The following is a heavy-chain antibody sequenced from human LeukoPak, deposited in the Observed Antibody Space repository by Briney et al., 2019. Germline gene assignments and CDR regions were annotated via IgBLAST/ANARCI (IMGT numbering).Heavy chain of an antibody. CDR3: ARVPFLRSAEYYMDV. CDR2: IIPILGIA. CDR1: GGTFSSYT. V-gene: IGHV1-69*02. Sequence: SVKVSCKASGGTFSSYTISWVRQAPGQGLEWMGRIIPILGIANYAQKFQGRVTITADKSTSTAYMELSSLRSEDTAVYYCARVPFLRSAEYYMDVWGKGTTVTVSS. D-gene: IGHD3-3*01. J-gene: IGHJ6*03.